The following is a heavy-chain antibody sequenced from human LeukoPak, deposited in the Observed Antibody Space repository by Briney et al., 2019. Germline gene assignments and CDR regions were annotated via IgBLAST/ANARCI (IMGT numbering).Heavy chain of an antibody. CDR2: IYYSGST. V-gene: IGHV4-39*07. D-gene: IGHD3/OR15-3a*01. Sequence: SETLSLTCTVSGGSISSSSYYWGWIRRPPGKGLEWIGSIYYSGSTYYNPSLKSRVTISVDTSKNQFSLKLSSVTAADTAVYYCATDWGRGAFFDYWGQGTLVTVSS. CDR3: ATDWGRGAFFDY. J-gene: IGHJ4*02. CDR1: GGSISSSSYY.